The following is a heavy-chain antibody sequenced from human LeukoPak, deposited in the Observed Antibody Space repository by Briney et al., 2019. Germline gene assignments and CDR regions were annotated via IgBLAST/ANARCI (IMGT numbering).Heavy chain of an antibody. J-gene: IGHJ3*02. CDR3: ARGRGKDIVVVPARREDAFDI. CDR1: GGSISSYY. CDR2: IYTSGST. V-gene: IGHV4-4*07. Sequence: SETLSLTCTVSGGSISSYYWSWIRQPAGKGLEWIGRIYTSGSTNYNPSLKSRVTMSVDTSKNQFSLKLSSVTAADTAVYYCARGRGKDIVVVPARREDAFDIWGQGTMVTVSS. D-gene: IGHD2-2*01.